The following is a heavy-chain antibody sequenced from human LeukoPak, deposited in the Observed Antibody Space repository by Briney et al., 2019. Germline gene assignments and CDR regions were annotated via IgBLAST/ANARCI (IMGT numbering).Heavy chain of an antibody. CDR3: ARVAIQNDMDV. Sequence: GRSLRLSCAASGFTFSSYGMHWVRQAPGKGLEWVAVISYDGSNKYCADFVKGRFTISRDNAKNSLYLQMNSLRAEDTAVYYCARVAIQNDMDVWGQGTTVTVSS. CDR1: GFTFSSYG. J-gene: IGHJ6*02. D-gene: IGHD5-18*01. V-gene: IGHV3-30*03. CDR2: ISYDGSNK.